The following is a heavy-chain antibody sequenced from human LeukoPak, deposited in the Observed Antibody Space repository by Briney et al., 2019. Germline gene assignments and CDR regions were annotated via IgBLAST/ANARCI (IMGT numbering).Heavy chain of an antibody. CDR3: ARATVTTYFDY. D-gene: IGHD4-17*01. J-gene: IGHJ4*02. Sequence: PSETLSLTCTVSGVSISSYYWSWIRQPPGKGLEWIGYIYYSGSTNYNPSLKSRVTISVDTSKNQFSLKLSSVTAADTAVYYCARATVTTYFDYWGQGTLVTVSS. CDR2: IYYSGST. CDR1: GVSISSYY. V-gene: IGHV4-59*01.